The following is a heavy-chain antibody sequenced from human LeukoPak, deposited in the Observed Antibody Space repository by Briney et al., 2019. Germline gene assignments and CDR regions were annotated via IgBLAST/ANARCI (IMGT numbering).Heavy chain of an antibody. CDR2: INQDGSEK. CDR3: VSGHYCNS. V-gene: IGHV3-7*01. J-gene: IGHJ4*02. Sequence: GGSLPLTSPGSGFTFSSLSLTCVSQAPGKGLEWVAHINQDGSEKYYVDSLKGRFTISRDNAKNLLSLQTNSLRADDTALYYCVSGHYCNSPGQGTLVTVSS. CDR1: GFTFSSLS.